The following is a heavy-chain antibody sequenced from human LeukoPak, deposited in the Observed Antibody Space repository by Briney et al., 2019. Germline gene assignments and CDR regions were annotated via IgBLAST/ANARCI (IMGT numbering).Heavy chain of an antibody. Sequence: PGGSLRLSCAASRFTFSDYYMSWIRQAPGKGLEWVSYISSSGSTIYYADSVKGRFTISRDNAKNSLYLQMNSLRAEDTAVYYCARDRNYDSSGYHRVDYWGQGTLVTVSS. CDR1: RFTFSDYY. V-gene: IGHV3-11*04. J-gene: IGHJ4*02. D-gene: IGHD3-22*01. CDR2: ISSSGSTI. CDR3: ARDRNYDSSGYHRVDY.